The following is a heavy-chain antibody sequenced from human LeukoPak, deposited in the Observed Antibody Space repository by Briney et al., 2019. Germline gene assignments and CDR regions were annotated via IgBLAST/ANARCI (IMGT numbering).Heavy chain of an antibody. V-gene: IGHV4-30-4*01. J-gene: IGHJ5*02. CDR3: ARNDYVLNWFDP. CDR1: GGSISSGDYY. CDR2: IYYSGST. D-gene: IGHD4-17*01. Sequence: SETLSLTCTVSGGSISSGDYYWSWIRQPPGKGLEWIGYIYYSGSTYYNPSLKSRVTISVDTSKNQFSLKLSSVTAADTVVYYCARNDYVLNWFDPWGQGTLVTVSS.